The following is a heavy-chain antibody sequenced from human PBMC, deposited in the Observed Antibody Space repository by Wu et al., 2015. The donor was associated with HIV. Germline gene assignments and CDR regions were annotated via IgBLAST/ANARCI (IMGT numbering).Heavy chain of an antibody. CDR3: ARPSAWFGDSPHAFDI. CDR2: ISPISGTA. Sequence: QVRLVQSGAEVKEPGSSVKLSCKASGGTFSSHSINWMRQAPGQGLDWMGGISPISGTANYAQKFQGRVSITTDESITTIYIQLTRLRDEDTAVYYCARPSAWFGDSPHAFDIWGQGTMVTVSS. J-gene: IGHJ3*02. CDR1: GGTFSSHS. D-gene: IGHD3-10*01. V-gene: IGHV1-69*05.